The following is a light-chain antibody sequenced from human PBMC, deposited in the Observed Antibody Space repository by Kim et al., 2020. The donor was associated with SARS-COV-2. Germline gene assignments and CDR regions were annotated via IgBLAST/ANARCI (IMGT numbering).Light chain of an antibody. CDR1: TGAVAIGSL. CDR2: STD. V-gene: IGLV7-43*01. CDR3: LLHYCVYWM. J-gene: IGLJ3*02. Sequence: PGGTFTLTCASNTGAVAIGSLANLFQQKPGKAPRTLIYSTDNKHSWTPARFSGSVLGGKAALTLSGVQPEDEAEYFCLLHYCVYWMFGGGTQLTVL.